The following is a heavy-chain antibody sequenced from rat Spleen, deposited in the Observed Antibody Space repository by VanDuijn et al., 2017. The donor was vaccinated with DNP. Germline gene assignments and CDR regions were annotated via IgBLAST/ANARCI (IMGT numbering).Heavy chain of an antibody. CDR1: GFTFSDYY. J-gene: IGHJ2*01. CDR3: AGRPPPTRGPFDY. Sequence: EVLLVESDGGLVQPGRSLKLSCAVSGFTFSDYYMAWVRQAPTKGLEWVATIGYDGFTTYYRDSVKGRFTISRDNAKSTLYLQMDSLRSEDTATYYCAGRPPPTRGPFDYWGQGVTVTVSS. D-gene: IGHD1-4*01. CDR2: IGYDGFTT. V-gene: IGHV5-29*01.